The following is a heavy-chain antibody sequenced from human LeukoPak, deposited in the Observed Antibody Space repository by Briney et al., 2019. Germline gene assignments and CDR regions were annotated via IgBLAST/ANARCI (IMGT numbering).Heavy chain of an antibody. V-gene: IGHV3-7*01. CDR1: GFTFSSYW. Sequence: GGSLRLSCAASGFTFSSYWMSWVRQAPGKGLEWVANIKQDGSEKYHVDSVKGRFTISRDNAKNSLYLQMNSLRAEDTAVYYCALNYDYVWGSYRYPPDYWGQGTLVTVSS. CDR2: IKQDGSEK. J-gene: IGHJ4*02. CDR3: ALNYDYVWGSYRYPPDY. D-gene: IGHD3-16*02.